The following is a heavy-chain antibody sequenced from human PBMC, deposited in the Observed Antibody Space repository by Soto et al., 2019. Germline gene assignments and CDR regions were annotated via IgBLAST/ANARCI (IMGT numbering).Heavy chain of an antibody. Sequence: PSETLSLTCSVSSDSMNSGGYYWSWIRQHPGKGLEWIGYIYSNGDTYYNPSLKSRVTISVDTSKNQFSLNLTSVTAADTAVYYCARDISNFWSGYISGGMDVWGQGTTVTVSS. D-gene: IGHD3-3*01. V-gene: IGHV4-31*03. J-gene: IGHJ6*02. CDR1: SDSMNSGGYY. CDR2: IYSNGDT. CDR3: ARDISNFWSGYISGGMDV.